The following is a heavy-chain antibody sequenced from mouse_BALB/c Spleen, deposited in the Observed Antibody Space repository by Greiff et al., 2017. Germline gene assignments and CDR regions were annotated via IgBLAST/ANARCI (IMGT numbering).Heavy chain of an antibody. CDR2: INPGSGGT. CDR3: ARLDYYGSNYFDY. D-gene: IGHD1-1*01. Sequence: QVQLQQPGAELVRPGTSVKVSCKASGYAFTNYLIEWVKQRPGQGLEWIGVINPGSGGTNYNEKFKGKATLTADKSSSTAYMQLSSLTSDDSAVYFCARLDYYGSNYFDYWGQGTTLTVSS. J-gene: IGHJ2*01. V-gene: IGHV1-54*01. CDR1: GYAFTNYL.